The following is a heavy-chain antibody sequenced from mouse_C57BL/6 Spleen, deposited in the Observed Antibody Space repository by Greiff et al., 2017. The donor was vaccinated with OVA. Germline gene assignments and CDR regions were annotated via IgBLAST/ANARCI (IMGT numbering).Heavy chain of an antibody. Sequence: VQLKESGPVLVKPGASVKMSCKASGYTFTDYYMNWVKQSHGKSLEWIGVINPYNGGTSYNQKFKGKATLTVDKSSSTAYMELNSLTSEDSAVYYCARMAGAMDYWGQGTSVTVSS. J-gene: IGHJ4*01. CDR3: ARMAGAMDY. V-gene: IGHV1-19*01. CDR1: GYTFTDYY. D-gene: IGHD3-1*01. CDR2: INPYNGGT.